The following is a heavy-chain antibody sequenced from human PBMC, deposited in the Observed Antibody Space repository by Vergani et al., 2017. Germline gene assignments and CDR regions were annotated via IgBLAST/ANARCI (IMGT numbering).Heavy chain of an antibody. D-gene: IGHD2-2*01. V-gene: IGHV3-66*02. Sequence: EVQLVESGGGLVQPGGSLRLSCAASGFTVSSNYMSWVRQAPGKGLEWVSVIYSGGSTYYADSVKGRFTISRDNSKNTLYLQMNSLRAEDTAVYYCARGMWGLGVVPAAMYWFDPWGQGTLVTVSS. CDR2: IYSGGST. CDR3: ARGMWGLGVVPAAMYWFDP. CDR1: GFTVSSNY. J-gene: IGHJ5*02.